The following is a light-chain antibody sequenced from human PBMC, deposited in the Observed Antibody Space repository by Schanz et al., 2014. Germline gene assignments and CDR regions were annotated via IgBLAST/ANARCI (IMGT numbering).Light chain of an antibody. V-gene: IGKV3-20*01. Sequence: EVVLTRSAGSLSLSPGERGTLSCRASQGVTIPSFSFSPQRPGQAPRLLISGVHDRASGIPDRFSGSGSETDFSLTISRVEPEDSAVYYCQQYGESLWTFGPGTRVEIK. CDR2: GVH. CDR3: QQYGESLWT. CDR1: QGVTIPS. J-gene: IGKJ1*01.